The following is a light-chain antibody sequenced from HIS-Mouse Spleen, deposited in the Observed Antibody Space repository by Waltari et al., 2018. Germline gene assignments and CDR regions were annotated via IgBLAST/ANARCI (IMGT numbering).Light chain of an antibody. V-gene: IGLV2-23*01. J-gene: IGLJ3*02. CDR1: SSDVGRYKL. CDR2: EGS. CDR3: CSYAGSSTYWV. Sequence: QSALTQPASVSGSPGQSITIPCTGPSSDVGRYKLVSWYQQHPGKAPKLMIYEGSKRPSGVSNRFSGSKSGNTASLTISGLQAEDEADYYCCSYAGSSTYWVFGGGTKLTVL.